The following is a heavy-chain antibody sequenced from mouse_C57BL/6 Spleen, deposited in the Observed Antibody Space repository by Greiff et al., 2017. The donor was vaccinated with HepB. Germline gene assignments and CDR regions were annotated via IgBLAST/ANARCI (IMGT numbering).Heavy chain of an antibody. V-gene: IGHV1-18*01. CDR3: ARDYGSNWYFDV. D-gene: IGHD1-1*01. CDR1: GYTFTDYN. Sequence: VQLQQSGPELVKPGASVKIPCKASGYTFTDYNMDWVKPSHGKSLEWIGDINPNNGGTIYNQKFKGKATLTVDKSSSTAYMELRSLTSEDTAVYYCARDYGSNWYFDVWGTGTTVTVSS. CDR2: INPNNGGT. J-gene: IGHJ1*03.